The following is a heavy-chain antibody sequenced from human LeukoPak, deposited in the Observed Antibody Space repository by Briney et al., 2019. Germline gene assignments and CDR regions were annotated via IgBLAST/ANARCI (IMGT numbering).Heavy chain of an antibody. D-gene: IGHD3-10*01. CDR3: AIRPYYYGSGTPPGAFDI. CDR2: ISGSGGST. V-gene: IGHV3-23*01. CDR1: GFTFSSYA. Sequence: PGGSLRLSCAASGFTFSSYAISWVRQAPGKGLEWVSAISGSGGSTYYADSVKGRFTISRDNSKNTLYLQMNSLRAEDTAVYYCAIRPYYYGSGTPPGAFDIWGQGTMVTVSS. J-gene: IGHJ3*02.